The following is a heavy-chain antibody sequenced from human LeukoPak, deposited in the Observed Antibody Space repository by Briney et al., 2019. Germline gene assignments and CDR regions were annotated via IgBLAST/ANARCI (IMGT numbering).Heavy chain of an antibody. CDR3: ARVAARRGRDY. Sequence: ASVKVSCTASGYTFTGYYMHWVRQAPGQGLEWMGWINPNSGGTNYTQKFQGRVTMTRDTSISTAYMELSRLRSDDTAVYYCARVAARRGRDYWGQGTLVTVSS. V-gene: IGHV1-2*02. D-gene: IGHD6-6*01. CDR2: INPNSGGT. J-gene: IGHJ4*02. CDR1: GYTFTGYY.